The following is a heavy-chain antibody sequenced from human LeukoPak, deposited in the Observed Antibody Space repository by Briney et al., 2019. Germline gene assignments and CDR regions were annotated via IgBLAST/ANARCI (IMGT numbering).Heavy chain of an antibody. D-gene: IGHD1-1*01. CDR1: GGTFSSYA. CDR3: ARETTGIIGAFDI. V-gene: IGHV1-69*04. J-gene: IGHJ3*02. CDR2: IIPILGIA. Sequence: ASVKVSCKASGGTFSSYAISWVRQAPGQGLEWMGRIIPILGIANYAQKFQGRVTITADKSTSTAYMELSSLRSEDTAVYYCARETTGIIGAFDIWGQGTMVTVSS.